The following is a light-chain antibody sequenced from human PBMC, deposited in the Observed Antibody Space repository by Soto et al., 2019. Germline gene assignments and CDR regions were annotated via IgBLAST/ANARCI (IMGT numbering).Light chain of an antibody. J-gene: IGKJ4*01. V-gene: IGKV1-8*01. CDR2: SAS. CDR1: QALSNY. Sequence: ATRMTQSPSSFSASTGDRVNITCRASQALSNYLAWYQQKPGKAPDLLIYSASTLQSGVPSRFSGSGSETEFSLTIRALQPEDFATYYCQQLSRYPLTFGGGTKVDIK. CDR3: QQLSRYPLT.